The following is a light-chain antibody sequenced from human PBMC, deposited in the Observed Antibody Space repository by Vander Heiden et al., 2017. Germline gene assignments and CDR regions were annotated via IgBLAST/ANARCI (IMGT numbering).Light chain of an antibody. J-gene: IGLJ3*02. V-gene: IGLV3-10*01. CDR1: ALPKKY. CDR3: YSTDSSGNHRGV. Sequence: SSPLTQPPSVPVSPGQTARITCPGDALPKKYAYWYQQKSGQAPVLVIYEDSKRPSGIPERFSGSSSGTMATLTISGAQVEEEADYYCYSTDSSGNHRGVFGGGTKLTVL. CDR2: EDS.